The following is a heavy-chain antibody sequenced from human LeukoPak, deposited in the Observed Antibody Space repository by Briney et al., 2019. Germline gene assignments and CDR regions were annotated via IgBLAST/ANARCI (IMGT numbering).Heavy chain of an antibody. CDR2: ISSSGSTM. V-gene: IGHV3-48*03. D-gene: IGHD6-19*01. CDR3: ARSSWYALDY. Sequence: GGSLRLSCAASGFTFSSYEMNWVRQAPGKGLEWISYISSSGSTMYYADSVKGRFTSLRENDKHSMCLQMNSLMGENTAIYYCARSSWYALDYWGQGTLVPVPS. CDR1: GFTFSSYE. J-gene: IGHJ4*02.